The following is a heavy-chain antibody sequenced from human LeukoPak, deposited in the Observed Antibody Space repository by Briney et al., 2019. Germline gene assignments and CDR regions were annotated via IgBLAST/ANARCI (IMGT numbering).Heavy chain of an antibody. Sequence: GGSLRLSCAASGFTFSSYEMNWVRQAPGKGLEWVSYISSSGSTIYYADSVKGRFTISRDNAKNSLYLQMNSLRAEDTVVYYCAREKPYYYDSSGPFDYWGQGTLVTVSS. V-gene: IGHV3-48*03. CDR1: GFTFSSYE. D-gene: IGHD3-22*01. CDR2: ISSSGSTI. CDR3: AREKPYYYDSSGPFDY. J-gene: IGHJ4*02.